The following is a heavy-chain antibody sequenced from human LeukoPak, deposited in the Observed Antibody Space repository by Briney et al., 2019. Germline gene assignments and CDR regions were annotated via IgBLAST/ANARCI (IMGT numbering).Heavy chain of an antibody. Sequence: TASETLSLTCTVSGGSISSYYWSWIRQPPGKGLEWIGYIYYSGSTNYNPSLKSRVTISVDTSKNQFSLKLSSVTAADTAVYYCARPRKDYYDSSGYLRGAFDIWGQGTMVTVSS. CDR2: IYYSGST. D-gene: IGHD3-22*01. J-gene: IGHJ3*02. CDR3: ARPRKDYYDSSGYLRGAFDI. V-gene: IGHV4-59*12. CDR1: GGSISSYY.